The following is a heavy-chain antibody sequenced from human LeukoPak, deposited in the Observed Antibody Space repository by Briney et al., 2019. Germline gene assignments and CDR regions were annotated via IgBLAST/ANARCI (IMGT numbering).Heavy chain of an antibody. D-gene: IGHD2-2*01. J-gene: IGHJ4*02. CDR3: ARGSGHQGVY. Sequence: SETLSLTCAVSGYSISSGYYWGWIRQPPGKGLEWIGEINHSGSTNYNPSLKSRVTISVDTSKNQFSLKLSSVTAADTAVYYCARGSGHQGVYWGQGTLVTVSS. V-gene: IGHV4-38-2*01. CDR1: GYSISSGYY. CDR2: INHSGST.